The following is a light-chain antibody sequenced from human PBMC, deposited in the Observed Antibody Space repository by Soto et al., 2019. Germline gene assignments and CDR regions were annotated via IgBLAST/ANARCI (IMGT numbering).Light chain of an antibody. J-gene: IGKJ1*01. CDR3: QQYNNGPRT. Sequence: EIVMTQSPVTLSVSPGERATLSCRASQSVSSSLAWYQQKTGQAPRLLIYGASTRATGIPARFSGSGSGTEFTLTISSLQSEDSAVYYCQQYNNGPRTFGQGTKVEIK. CDR2: GAS. CDR1: QSVSSS. V-gene: IGKV3-15*01.